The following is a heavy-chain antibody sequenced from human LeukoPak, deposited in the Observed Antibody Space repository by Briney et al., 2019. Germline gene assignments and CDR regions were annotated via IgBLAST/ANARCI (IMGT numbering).Heavy chain of an antibody. CDR3: ARRDSSSWNNWFDP. CDR2: ISYDGSNK. D-gene: IGHD6-13*01. J-gene: IGHJ5*02. Sequence: GRSLRLSCAASGFTFSSYAMHWVRQAPGKGLEWVAVISYDGSNKYYADSVKGRFTISRDNSKNTLYLQMNSLRAEDTAVYYCARRDSSSWNNWFDPWGQGTLVTVSS. V-gene: IGHV3-30-3*01. CDR1: GFTFSSYA.